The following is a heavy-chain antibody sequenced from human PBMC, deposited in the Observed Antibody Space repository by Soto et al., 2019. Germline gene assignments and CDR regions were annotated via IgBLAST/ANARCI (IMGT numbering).Heavy chain of an antibody. CDR3: ATSGSIAEYYFDY. CDR1: GFTFSSYG. V-gene: IGHV3-30*03. J-gene: IGHJ4*02. CDR2: ISYDGSNK. Sequence: GGSLRLSCAASGFTFSSYGMHWVRQAPGKGLEWVAVISYDGSNKYYADSVKGRFTISRDNSKNTLYLQMNSLRAEDTAVYYCATSGSIAEYYFDYWGQGTLVTVSS. D-gene: IGHD6-6*01.